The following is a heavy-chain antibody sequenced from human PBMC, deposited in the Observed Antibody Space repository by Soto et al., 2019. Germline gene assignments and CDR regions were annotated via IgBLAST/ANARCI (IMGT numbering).Heavy chain of an antibody. CDR3: ARGGYDPFGYYYAMDV. J-gene: IGHJ6*02. CDR2: ITSSSSII. Sequence: GGSLRLSCGASGSTFSGYSMSWVRQAPGKGLEWISYITSSSSIIYYADSVEGRFTISRDNAKNSLYLQMNSLRDEDTAVYHCARGGYDPFGYYYAMDVWGQGTTVTVSS. V-gene: IGHV3-48*02. CDR1: GSTFSGYS. D-gene: IGHD5-12*01.